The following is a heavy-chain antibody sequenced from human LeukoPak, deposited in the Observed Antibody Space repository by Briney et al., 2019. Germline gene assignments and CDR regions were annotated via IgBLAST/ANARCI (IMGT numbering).Heavy chain of an antibody. Sequence: ASVKVSCKASGYTFIDYYIHWVRQAPGQGLEWMGWINPNSGGTNYAQKFQGRVTMTRDTSISTAYMELSRLTSDDTAVYYCARIGSVLYYYYYMDVWGKGTTVTASS. CDR2: INPNSGGT. V-gene: IGHV1-2*02. CDR1: GYTFIDYY. J-gene: IGHJ6*03. D-gene: IGHD2-8*02. CDR3: ARIGSVLYYYYYMDV.